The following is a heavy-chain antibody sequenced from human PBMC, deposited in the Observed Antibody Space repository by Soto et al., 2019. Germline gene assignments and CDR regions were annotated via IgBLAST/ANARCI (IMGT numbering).Heavy chain of an antibody. CDR1: GFSLSNARMG. V-gene: IGHV2-26*01. CDR3: ARHGRGVGARPLDY. J-gene: IGHJ4*02. CDR2: IFSNDEK. D-gene: IGHD1-26*01. Sequence: QVTLKESGPVLVKPTETLTLTCTVSGFSLSNARMGVSWIRQPPGKALEWLAHIFSNDEKSYSTSLKSRLTSSKDTSKSPVVLTMTNMDPVDTATYYCARHGRGVGARPLDYWGQGTLVTVSS.